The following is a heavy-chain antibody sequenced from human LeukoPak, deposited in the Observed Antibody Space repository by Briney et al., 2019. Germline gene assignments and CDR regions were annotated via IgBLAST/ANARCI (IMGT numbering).Heavy chain of an antibody. D-gene: IGHD4-17*01. CDR2: ISYSGST. CDR1: GDSIRNYY. Sequence: PSETLSLTCTVSGDSIRNYYWSWIRQPPGKGLEWIGYISYSGSTKYNPSLKSRVIISVDTSKNQFSLKLSSVTAADTAVYYCARDHYGANDYWGQGTLVTVSS. CDR3: ARDHYGANDY. J-gene: IGHJ4*02. V-gene: IGHV4-59*01.